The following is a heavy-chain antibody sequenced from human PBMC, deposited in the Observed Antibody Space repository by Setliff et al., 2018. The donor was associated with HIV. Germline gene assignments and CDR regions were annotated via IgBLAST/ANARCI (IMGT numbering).Heavy chain of an antibody. CDR1: GGSMNNYY. J-gene: IGHJ4*02. CDR2: IYENAYA. V-gene: IGHV4-59*08. D-gene: IGHD6-13*01. CDR3: ARHVPRSSRIDY. Sequence: PSETLSLTCTVSGGSMNNYYWNWIRQTPGKGLEWIGYIYENAYAHYTVSLRSRVTVSMDTSKNQFSLKLGSVTAADTAVYYCARHVPRSSRIDYWGQGTLVTVSS.